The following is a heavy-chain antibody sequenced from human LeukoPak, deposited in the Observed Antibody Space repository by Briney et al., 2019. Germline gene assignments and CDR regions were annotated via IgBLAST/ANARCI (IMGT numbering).Heavy chain of an antibody. V-gene: IGHV3-11*01. D-gene: IGHD1-26*01. J-gene: IGHJ4*02. Sequence: PGGSLRLSCAASGFIFSDYYMSWIRQAPGEGLEWVSYITSSGGTISYADSVKGRFTISRDNAKNLLYLQMNSLRAEDTAVYYCARVVGSTLDYWGQGTLVTVSS. CDR3: ARVVGSTLDY. CDR1: GFIFSDYY. CDR2: ITSSGGTI.